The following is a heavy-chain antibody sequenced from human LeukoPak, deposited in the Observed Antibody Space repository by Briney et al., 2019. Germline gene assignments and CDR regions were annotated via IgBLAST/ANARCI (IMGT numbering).Heavy chain of an antibody. CDR3: ARERARGGSNWFDP. CDR2: IIPIFGTA. V-gene: IGHV1-69*05. CDR1: GGTFSSYA. D-gene: IGHD2-15*01. J-gene: IGHJ5*02. Sequence: ASVKVSCKASGGTFSSYAISWVRQAPGQGLERMGGIIPIFGTANYAQKFQGRVTITTDESTSTAYMELSSLRSEDTAVYYCARERARGGSNWFDPWGQGTLVTVSS.